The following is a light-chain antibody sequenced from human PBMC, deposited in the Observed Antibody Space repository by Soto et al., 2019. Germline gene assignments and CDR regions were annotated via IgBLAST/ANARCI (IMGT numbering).Light chain of an antibody. J-gene: IGKJ1*01. V-gene: IGKV1-5*01. CDR1: QDINNW. CDR3: QQYYSRRT. Sequence: DIQMTQSPSTLSSSVVDRVTISCRASQDINNWLAWYQQKPGNAPKFLIYDASTLESGVPSRFSGGGSGTEFTLTISSLQPDDSATYYCQQYYSRRTFGQGTKVDIK. CDR2: DAS.